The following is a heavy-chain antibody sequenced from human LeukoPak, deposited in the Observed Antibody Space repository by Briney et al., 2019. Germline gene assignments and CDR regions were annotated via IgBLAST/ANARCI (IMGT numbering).Heavy chain of an antibody. Sequence: ASVKVSCKASGYTFTGYYIHWVRQAPGQGLEWMGWINPNSGGTNYIQKFQGRVTMTRDTSISTAYMELSRLRSDDTAVYYCARSTTPNENEYFEHWGQGTLVTVSS. CDR3: ARSTTPNENEYFEH. CDR2: INPNSGGT. CDR1: GYTFTGYY. J-gene: IGHJ1*01. V-gene: IGHV1-2*02. D-gene: IGHD2/OR15-2a*01.